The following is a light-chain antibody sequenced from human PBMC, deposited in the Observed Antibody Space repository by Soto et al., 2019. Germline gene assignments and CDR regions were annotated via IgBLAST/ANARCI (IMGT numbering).Light chain of an antibody. Sequence: DIVMTQSPDSLAVSLGERATINCKSSQSVLYSSNNKNYLAWYQQKPGQPPKLLIYWASTRESGVPDRFSGSGSGTDFTLTISSLQAEDVAFYYCQQYYLPWTFGQGTKVEIK. CDR2: WAS. J-gene: IGKJ1*01. CDR1: QSVLYSSNNKNY. CDR3: QQYYLPWT. V-gene: IGKV4-1*01.